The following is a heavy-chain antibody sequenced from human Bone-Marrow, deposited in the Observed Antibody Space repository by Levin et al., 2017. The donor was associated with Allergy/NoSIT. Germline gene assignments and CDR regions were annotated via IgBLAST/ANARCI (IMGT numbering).Heavy chain of an antibody. CDR1: GFTFDDYT. CDR2: IRSKAYGEST. Sequence: GGSLRLSCTASGFTFDDYTMSWFRLAPGKRLEWLGLIRSKAYGESTEYAASVKGTFTISRDDSKNIAYLQMHSLNTEDTALYYCARSRSAGGYTDACDVWGQGTMVTVSS. J-gene: IGHJ3*01. D-gene: IGHD5-24*01. CDR3: ARSRSAGGYTDACDV. V-gene: IGHV3-49*03.